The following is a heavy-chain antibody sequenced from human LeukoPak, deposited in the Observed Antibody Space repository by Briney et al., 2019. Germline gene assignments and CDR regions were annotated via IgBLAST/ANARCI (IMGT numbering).Heavy chain of an antibody. D-gene: IGHD2-15*01. Sequence: EASVKVSCKASGYTFTRYGISWVRQAPGQGLEWMGWISANNGDTNSAQKFQDRVTMTTDTSTSTAYMELRNLRSDDTAVYYCARDFFHGHCAGLSCFLLDYWGQGSLVTVSS. CDR1: GYTFTRYG. J-gene: IGHJ4*02. V-gene: IGHV1-18*01. CDR2: ISANNGDT. CDR3: ARDFFHGHCAGLSCFLLDY.